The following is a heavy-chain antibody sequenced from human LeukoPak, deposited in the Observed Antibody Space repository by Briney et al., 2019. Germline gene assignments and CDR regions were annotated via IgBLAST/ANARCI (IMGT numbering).Heavy chain of an antibody. D-gene: IGHD3-3*01. CDR2: IYHSGST. J-gene: IGHJ6*03. CDR3: ARDRHPITISYIGYYYYYMDV. CDR1: GYSISSGYY. Sequence: SETLSLTCTVSGYSISSGYYWGWIRQPPGKGLEWIGSIYHSGSTYYNPSLKSRVTISVDTSKNQFSLKLSSVTAADTAVYYCARDRHPITISYIGYYYYYMDVWGKGTTVTVSS. V-gene: IGHV4-38-2*02.